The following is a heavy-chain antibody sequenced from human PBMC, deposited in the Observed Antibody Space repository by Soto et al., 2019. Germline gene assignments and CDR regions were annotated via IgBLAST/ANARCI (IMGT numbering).Heavy chain of an antibody. J-gene: IGHJ4*02. V-gene: IGHV1-3*01. Sequence: QVQLVQSGAEVKKPGASVKVSCKASGYTFTSYAMHWVRQAPGQRLEWMEWINAGNGNTKYSQKFQGRVTITRDTSASTAYMELSSLRSEDTAVYYCARTVVGATYFDYWGQGTLVTVSS. CDR3: ARTVVGATYFDY. CDR1: GYTFTSYA. CDR2: INAGNGNT. D-gene: IGHD1-26*01.